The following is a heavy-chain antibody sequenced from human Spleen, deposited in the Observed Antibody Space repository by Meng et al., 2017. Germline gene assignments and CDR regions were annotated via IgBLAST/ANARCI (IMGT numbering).Heavy chain of an antibody. Sequence: GESLKISCAASGFTFRNYWMSWVRQAPGKGLEWVANIEEDGSDKYYLDSVRGRFTISRDNAKNSLYVQMNSLRAEDTAVYFCARGRGWRDSFDIWGQGTMVTVSS. CDR1: GFTFRNYW. V-gene: IGHV3-7*01. J-gene: IGHJ3*02. D-gene: IGHD3-10*01. CDR2: IEEDGSDK. CDR3: ARGRGWRDSFDI.